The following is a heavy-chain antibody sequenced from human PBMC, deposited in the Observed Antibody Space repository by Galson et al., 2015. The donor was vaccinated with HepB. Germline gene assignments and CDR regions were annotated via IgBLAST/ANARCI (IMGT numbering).Heavy chain of an antibody. V-gene: IGHV3-49*03. CDR1: GFTFGDYA. J-gene: IGHJ6*02. CDR2: IRSKAYGGTT. D-gene: IGHD3-3*01. Sequence: SLRLSCAASGFTFGDYAMSWFRQAPGKGLEWVGFIRSKAYGGTTEYAASVKGRFTISRDDSKSIAYLQMNSLKNEDTAVYYCSRVPEYRDFWSGYYSNGMDVWGQGTTVTVSS. CDR3: SRVPEYRDFWSGYYSNGMDV.